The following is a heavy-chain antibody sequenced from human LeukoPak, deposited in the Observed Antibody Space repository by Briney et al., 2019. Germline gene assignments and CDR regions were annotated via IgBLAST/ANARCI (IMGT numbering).Heavy chain of an antibody. Sequence: PGGSLRLSCAASGFTFNNYWMSWVRQAPGKGLEWVANIKQDRSEIYYVDSVKGRFTISRDNAKNSVYLQMNSLRADDTAVYYCARDLEGVDTAMGDWGQGTLVTVSS. V-gene: IGHV3-7*03. D-gene: IGHD5-18*01. CDR1: GFTFNNYW. CDR2: IKQDRSEI. CDR3: ARDLEGVDTAMGD. J-gene: IGHJ4*02.